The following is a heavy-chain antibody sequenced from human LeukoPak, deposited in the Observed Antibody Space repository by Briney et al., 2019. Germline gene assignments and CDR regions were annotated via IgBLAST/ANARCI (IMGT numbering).Heavy chain of an antibody. CDR2: IKDDGFTA. D-gene: IGHD3-22*01. J-gene: IGHJ4*02. CDR1: GFTLSSHP. Sequence: GGSLRLSCAASGFTLSSHPVNWVRQAPGKGLVWVAVIKDDGFTASYADSVKGRFIASRDDARKTVYLQMSSLRAEDTAVYYCHPLAYVSNWGQGTLVTVSS. V-gene: IGHV3-74*01. CDR3: HPLAYVSN.